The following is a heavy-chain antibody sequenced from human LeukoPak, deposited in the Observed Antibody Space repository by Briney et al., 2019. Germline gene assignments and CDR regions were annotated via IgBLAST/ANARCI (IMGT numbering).Heavy chain of an antibody. D-gene: IGHD3-10*01. CDR3: ARVSQIYGSGSYYRVFDY. J-gene: IGHJ4*02. Sequence: SGTLSLTRAVSGGSISSSNWWSWVRQPPGKGLEWIGEIYHSGSISYNPSLKSRVTMSVDTSKNQFSLKLSSVTAADTAVYYCARVSQIYGSGSYYRVFDYWGQGTLVTVSS. CDR1: GGSISSSNW. V-gene: IGHV4-4*02. CDR2: IYHSGSI.